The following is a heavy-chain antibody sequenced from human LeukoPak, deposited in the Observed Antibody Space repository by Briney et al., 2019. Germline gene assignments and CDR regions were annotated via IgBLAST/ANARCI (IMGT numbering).Heavy chain of an antibody. V-gene: IGHV3-48*04. J-gene: IGHJ4*02. Sequence: PGGSLRLSCAASGFTFSSYSMNWVRQAPGKGLEWVSYISGGSSSIYYADSVKGRFTISRDNAKNSLYLQMNSLRAEDTAVYFCARVGALSSSWLLYWGQGTLVTVSS. CDR3: ARVGALSSSWLLY. CDR2: ISGGSSSI. D-gene: IGHD6-13*01. CDR1: GFTFSSYS.